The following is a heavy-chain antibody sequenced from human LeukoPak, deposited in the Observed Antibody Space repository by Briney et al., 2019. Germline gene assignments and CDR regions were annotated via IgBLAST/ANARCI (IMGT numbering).Heavy chain of an antibody. V-gene: IGHV1-69*04. Sequence: GASVTVSCTASGGTFSSYAISWVRQAPGQGLEWMGRIIPILGIANYAQKFQGRVTITADKSTSTAYMELSSLRSEDTAVYYCARNGDREQPYYFDYWGQGTLVTVSS. J-gene: IGHJ4*02. CDR3: ARNGDREQPYYFDY. D-gene: IGHD1-26*01. CDR1: GGTFSSYA. CDR2: IIPILGIA.